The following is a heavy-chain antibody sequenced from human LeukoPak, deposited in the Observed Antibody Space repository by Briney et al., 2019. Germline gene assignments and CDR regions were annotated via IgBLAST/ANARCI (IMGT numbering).Heavy chain of an antibody. CDR1: GGSVSSPSYY. V-gene: IGHV4-61*01. D-gene: IGHD1-26*01. J-gene: IGHJ4*02. Sequence: SETLSLTCTVSGGSVSSPSYYWSWIRQPPGKGLEWIGYIYYSGSTNYNPSLKSRAIISLDTSKNQFSLRLSSVTAADTAVYYCARGDHRGSYYFDYWGQGTLVTVSS. CDR3: ARGDHRGSYYFDY. CDR2: IYYSGST.